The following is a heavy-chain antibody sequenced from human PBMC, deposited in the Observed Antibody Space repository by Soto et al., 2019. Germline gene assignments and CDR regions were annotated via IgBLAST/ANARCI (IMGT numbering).Heavy chain of an antibody. CDR1: GFTFSSYS. V-gene: IGHV3-48*01. D-gene: IGHD6-13*01. CDR3: ARDESSSWFVY. CDR2: ISSSSSTI. Sequence: GGSLRLSCAASGFTFSSYSMNWVRQAPGKGLEWVSYISSSSSTIYYADSVKGRFTISRDNAKNSLYLQMNSLRAEDTAVYYCARDESSSWFVYWGQGTLVTVSS. J-gene: IGHJ5*01.